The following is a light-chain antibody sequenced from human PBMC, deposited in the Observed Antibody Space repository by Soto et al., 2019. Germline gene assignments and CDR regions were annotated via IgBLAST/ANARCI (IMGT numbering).Light chain of an antibody. J-gene: IGKJ1*01. CDR1: QTISSW. CDR3: QQYYSFPRT. V-gene: IGKV1-5*01. CDR2: AAS. Sequence: DIQMTQSPSTLSGSVGDRVTITARASQTISSWLAWYQQKPGKAPNLLIYAASTLQSGVPSRFSGSGSGTDFTLTISCLQSEDFATYYCQQYYSFPRTFGQGTKVDIK.